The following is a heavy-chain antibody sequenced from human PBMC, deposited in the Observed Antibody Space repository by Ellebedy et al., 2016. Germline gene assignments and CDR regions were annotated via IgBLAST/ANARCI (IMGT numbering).Heavy chain of an antibody. CDR2: ISWNSGSI. CDR3: AKDMLGCSGGSCYSGFDY. V-gene: IGHV3-9*01. J-gene: IGHJ4*02. D-gene: IGHD2-15*01. Sequence: GGSLRLXXAASGFTFDDYAMHWVRQAPGKGLEWVSGISWNSGSIGYADSVKGRFTISRDNVKNSLYLQMNSLRAEDTALYYCAKDMLGCSGGSCYSGFDYWGQGTLVTVSS. CDR1: GFTFDDYA.